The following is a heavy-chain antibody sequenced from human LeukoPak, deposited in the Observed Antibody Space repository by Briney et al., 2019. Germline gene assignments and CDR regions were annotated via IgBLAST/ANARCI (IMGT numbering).Heavy chain of an antibody. CDR2: IYPRDGST. CDR3: ARDQEGFDY. CDR1: GYTFTSNY. V-gene: IGHV1-46*01. J-gene: IGHJ4*02. Sequence: ASVKVSCKASGYTFTSNYIHWVRQAPGQGLEWMGMIYPRDGSTSYAQKFQGRVTVTRDTSTCTVHMELSGLRSEDTAVYYCARDQEGFDYWGQGTLVTVSS.